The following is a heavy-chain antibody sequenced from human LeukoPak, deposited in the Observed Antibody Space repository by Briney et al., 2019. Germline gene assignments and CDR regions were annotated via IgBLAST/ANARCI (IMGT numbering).Heavy chain of an antibody. D-gene: IGHD2-15*01. CDR1: GYILTSYW. CDR3: ARPDCCGGTCYLLIY. J-gene: IGHJ4*02. Sequence: GESLKISCQGSGYILTSYWLSWVRQMPGKGPEWVGRIDPRDSYTNYSPSFQGHVTISADKSISTAYLQWSSLKAADTAMYYCARPDCCGGTCYLLIYWGQGTLVTVSS. V-gene: IGHV5-10-1*01. CDR2: IDPRDSYT.